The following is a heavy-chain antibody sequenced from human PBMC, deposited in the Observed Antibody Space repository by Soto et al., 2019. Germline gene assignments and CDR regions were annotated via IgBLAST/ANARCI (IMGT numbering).Heavy chain of an antibody. D-gene: IGHD6-19*01. J-gene: IGHJ4*02. Sequence: QVQLVESGGGVVQPGRSLRLSCAASGFTFSTYGMHWVRQAPGKGLEWVAVISYDGSNTYYADSVKGRFTISRDNSKNTVFLKMNSLIPDDTAVYYSAKDILSGWYYYDYWVQGTLVTIS. V-gene: IGHV3-30*18. CDR3: AKDILSGWYYYDY. CDR2: ISYDGSNT. CDR1: GFTFSTYG.